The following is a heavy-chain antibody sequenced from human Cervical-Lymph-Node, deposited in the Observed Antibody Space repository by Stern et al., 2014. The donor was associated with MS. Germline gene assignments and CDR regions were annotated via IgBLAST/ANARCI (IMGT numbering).Heavy chain of an antibody. J-gene: IGHJ4*02. Sequence: QLQLQESGPGLVKPSQTLSLTCTVSGGSVSSGNYYWTWIRQPAGKGLEWIGRISTSGVTNYNPSLKSRVTISVDPSRKQFSLKLNSVTAADTAVYFCARDRGRYYGSGTYIYYFDYWGQGALVTVSS. CDR1: GGSVSSGNYY. V-gene: IGHV4-61*02. CDR2: ISTSGVT. D-gene: IGHD3-10*01. CDR3: ARDRGRYYGSGTYIYYFDY.